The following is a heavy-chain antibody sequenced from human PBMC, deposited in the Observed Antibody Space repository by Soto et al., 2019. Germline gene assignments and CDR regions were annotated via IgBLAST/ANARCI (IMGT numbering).Heavy chain of an antibody. D-gene: IGHD3-22*01. CDR2: IYYSGST. CDR1: GGSISSGDYY. J-gene: IGHJ4*02. Sequence: ASETLSLTCTVSGGSISSGDYYWSWIRQPPGKGLEWIGYIYYSGSTYYNPSLKSRVTISVDTSKNQFSLKLSSVTAADTAVYYCARVSSPNNYYDSSGYIDYWGQGILVTVSS. CDR3: ARVSSPNNYYDSSGYIDY. V-gene: IGHV4-30-4*01.